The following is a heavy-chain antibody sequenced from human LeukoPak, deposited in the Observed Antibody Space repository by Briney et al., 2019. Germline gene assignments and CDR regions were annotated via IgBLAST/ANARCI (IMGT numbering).Heavy chain of an antibody. J-gene: IGHJ4*02. CDR3: AKISGYYFDY. CDR2: ISGSGGST. D-gene: IGHD3-10*01. Sequence: EPGGSLRLSCAASGFTFSSYAMSWVRQAPGKGLEWVSAISGSGGSTYYADSVKGRFTISRDNSRNTLHLQMNSLRAEDTAVYYCAKISGYYFDYWGQGTLVTVSS. V-gene: IGHV3-23*01. CDR1: GFTFSSYA.